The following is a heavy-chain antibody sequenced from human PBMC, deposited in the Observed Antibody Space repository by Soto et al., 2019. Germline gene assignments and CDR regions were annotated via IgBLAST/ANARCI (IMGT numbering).Heavy chain of an antibody. Sequence: SVKVSCKASGGTFSSYAISWVRQAPGQGLEWMGGIIPIFGTANYAQKFQGRVTITADKSTSTAYMELSSLRSEDTAVYYCARDAAYCGGDCYPIPWGWGQGTLVTVSS. D-gene: IGHD2-21*02. CDR3: ARDAAYCGGDCYPIPWG. CDR2: IIPIFGTA. CDR1: GGTFSSYA. V-gene: IGHV1-69*06. J-gene: IGHJ4*02.